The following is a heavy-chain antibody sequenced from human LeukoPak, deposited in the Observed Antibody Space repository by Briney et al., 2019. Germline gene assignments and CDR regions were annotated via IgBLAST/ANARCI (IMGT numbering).Heavy chain of an antibody. CDR1: GYTFTGYY. CDR3: ARDRAYMAPRLGYYYYMDV. D-gene: IGHD1-14*01. V-gene: IGHV1-2*02. Sequence: ASVKVSCKASGYTFTGYYMHWVRQAPGQGLEWMGWINPNSGGTNYAQKFQGRVTMTRDTSISTAYMELSRLRSDDTAVYYCARDRAYMAPRLGYYYYMDVWGKGTTVTISS. J-gene: IGHJ6*03. CDR2: INPNSGGT.